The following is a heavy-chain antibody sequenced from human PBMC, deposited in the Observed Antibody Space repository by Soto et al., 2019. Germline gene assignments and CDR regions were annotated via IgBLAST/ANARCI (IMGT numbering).Heavy chain of an antibody. J-gene: IGHJ6*02. CDR3: LRLFSSGYYPYDYYGMDV. D-gene: IGHD3-3*01. V-gene: IGHV4-59*01. CDR2: IYYSGST. Sequence: PSETLSLTCTVSGGSISSYYWSWIRQPPGKGLEWIGYIYYSGSTNYNPSLKSRVTISVDTSKNQFSLKLSSVTAADTAVYYCLRLFSSGYYPYDYYGMDVWGQGTTVTVS. CDR1: GGSISSYY.